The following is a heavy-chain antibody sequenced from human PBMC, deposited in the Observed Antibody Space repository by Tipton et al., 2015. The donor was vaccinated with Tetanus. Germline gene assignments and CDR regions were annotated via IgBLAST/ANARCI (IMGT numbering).Heavy chain of an antibody. D-gene: IGHD3-9*01. CDR2: INNDGTST. Sequence: GSLRLSCVASGFTFSSDWMHWVRQVPGKGLVWVSRINNDGTSTNYADSVKGRFTISRDNAKNTLYLQMHSLRDEDTAVYYCAKEGAGNDWSSFDYWGQGTLVTVSS. CDR1: GFTFSSDW. CDR3: AKEGAGNDWSSFDY. V-gene: IGHV3-74*01. J-gene: IGHJ4*02.